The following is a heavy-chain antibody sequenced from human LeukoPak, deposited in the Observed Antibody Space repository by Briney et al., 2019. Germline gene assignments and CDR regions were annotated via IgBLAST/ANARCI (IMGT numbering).Heavy chain of an antibody. CDR3: ARGRVESYYYGSGSPRGYFDY. CDR2: INHSGST. CDR1: GFTFSSYA. D-gene: IGHD3-10*01. Sequence: GSLRLSCAASGFTFSSYAMSWVRQPPGKGLEWIGEINHSGSTNYNPSLKSRVTISVDTSKNQFSLKLSSVTAADTAVYYCARGRVESYYYGSGSPRGYFDYWGQGTLVTVSS. V-gene: IGHV4-34*01. J-gene: IGHJ4*02.